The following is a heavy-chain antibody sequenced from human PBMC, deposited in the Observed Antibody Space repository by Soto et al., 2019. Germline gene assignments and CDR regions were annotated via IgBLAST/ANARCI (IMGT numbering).Heavy chain of an antibody. CDR2: TYYRSKWYN. V-gene: IGHV6-1*01. J-gene: IGHJ6*02. Sequence: PSQTLSLTCAISGDSVSSNSAAWNWIRQSPSRGLEWLGRTYYRSKWYNDYAVSVKSRITINPDTSKNQFSLQLNSVTPEDTAVYYCARDFYGTLYNWNPRGYYGMDVWGQGTTVTVSS. CDR3: ARDFYGTLYNWNPRGYYGMDV. CDR1: GDSVSSNSAA. D-gene: IGHD1-20*01.